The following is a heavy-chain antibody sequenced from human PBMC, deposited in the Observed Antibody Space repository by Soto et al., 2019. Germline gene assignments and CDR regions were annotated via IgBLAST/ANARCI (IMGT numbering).Heavy chain of an antibody. D-gene: IGHD6-6*01. CDR2: IWYDGSNK. CDR1: VFPFSSYG. J-gene: IGHJ4*02. Sequence: PGGSLRLSCAASVFPFSSYGMHWVRQAPGKGLEWVAVIWYDGSNKYYADSVKGRFTISRDNSKNTLYLQMNSLRAEDTAVYYCARDEYVYSSSCFDYWGQGTLVTVSS. CDR3: ARDEYVYSSSCFDY. V-gene: IGHV3-33*01.